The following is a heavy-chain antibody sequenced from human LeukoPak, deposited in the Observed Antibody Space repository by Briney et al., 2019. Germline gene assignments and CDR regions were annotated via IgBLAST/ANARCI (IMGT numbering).Heavy chain of an antibody. J-gene: IGHJ4*02. CDR1: GDSTSNYS. D-gene: IGHD5-18*01. Sequence: SETLSLTCTVSGDSTSNYSWSWIRQPPGKGLEWIGDIYNSGNTNYNPSLKSRVTMSVSTSKNQFSLSLSSVTAADTAVYYCARQTRYNYGPAFDFWGQGALVTVSS. V-gene: IGHV4-59*08. CDR3: ARQTRYNYGPAFDF. CDR2: IYNSGNT.